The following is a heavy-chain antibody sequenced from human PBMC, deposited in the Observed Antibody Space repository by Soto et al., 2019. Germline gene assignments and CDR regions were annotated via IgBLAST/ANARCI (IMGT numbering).Heavy chain of an antibody. Sequence: GESLKISCTGSGDSFLNYWIGWLRQMPGKGLEWMGIVYYGDSDTRYSPSFQGQVTISADKSISTAYLQWSSLKASDTAMYYCASSLAARPDNYISWGQGTLVTVS. CDR3: ASSLAARPDNYIS. V-gene: IGHV5-51*01. D-gene: IGHD6-6*01. CDR1: GDSFLNYW. CDR2: VYYGDSDT. J-gene: IGHJ4*02.